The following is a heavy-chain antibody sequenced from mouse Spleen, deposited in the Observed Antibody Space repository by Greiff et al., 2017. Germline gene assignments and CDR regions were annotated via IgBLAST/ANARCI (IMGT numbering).Heavy chain of an antibody. J-gene: IGHJ1*01. Sequence: EVQVVESGAELVRPGASVKLSCSASGFNIKDDYMHWVKQRPEQGLEWIGWIDPENGDTEYASKFQGKATITADTSSNTAYLQLSSLTSEDTAVYYCTTCDYYGSSPYWYFDVWGAGTTVTVSS. CDR2: IDPENGDT. CDR3: TTCDYYGSSPYWYFDV. CDR1: GFNIKDDY. D-gene: IGHD1-1*01. V-gene: IGHV14-4*01.